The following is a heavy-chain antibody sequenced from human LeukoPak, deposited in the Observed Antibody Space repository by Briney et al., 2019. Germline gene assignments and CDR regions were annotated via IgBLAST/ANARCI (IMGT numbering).Heavy chain of an antibody. Sequence: ASVKVSCKASGYTFTGYYMHWVRQAPGQGLEWMGWINPNSGGTNYAQKFQGRVTMTRDTSISTAYMELSRLRSDDTAVYYCAGDYGVGATGIDYWGQGTLVTVSS. CDR3: AGDYGVGATGIDY. V-gene: IGHV1-2*02. D-gene: IGHD1-26*01. J-gene: IGHJ4*02. CDR1: GYTFTGYY. CDR2: INPNSGGT.